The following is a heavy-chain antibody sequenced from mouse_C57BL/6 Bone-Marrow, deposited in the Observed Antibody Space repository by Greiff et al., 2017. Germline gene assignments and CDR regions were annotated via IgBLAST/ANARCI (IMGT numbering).Heavy chain of an antibody. J-gene: IGHJ2*01. CDR3: ARIYYGNGY. D-gene: IGHD2-1*01. CDR2: IYPRSGNT. V-gene: IGHV1-81*01. CDR1: GYTFTSYG. Sequence: VQLQESGAELARPGASVKLSCKASGYTFTSYGISWVRQRPGQGLEWIGEIYPRSGNTYYNEKFKGKATLTADKSSSTAYIELSSLTSEDSAVYYCARIYYGNGYWGQGTTLTVSS.